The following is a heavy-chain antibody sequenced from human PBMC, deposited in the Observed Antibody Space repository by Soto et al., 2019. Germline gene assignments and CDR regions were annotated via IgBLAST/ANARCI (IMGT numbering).Heavy chain of an antibody. CDR3: ARGYSYGFYSYYVMDV. CDR1: GGSFSGYY. Sequence: SETLSLTCAVYGGSFSGYYWSWIRQPPGKGLEWIGEINHSGSTNYNPSLKSRVTISVDTSKNQFSLKLSSVTAADTAVYYCARGYSYGFYSYYVMDVCGHRTPVTVFS. J-gene: IGHJ6*01. CDR2: INHSGST. D-gene: IGHD5-18*01. V-gene: IGHV4-34*01.